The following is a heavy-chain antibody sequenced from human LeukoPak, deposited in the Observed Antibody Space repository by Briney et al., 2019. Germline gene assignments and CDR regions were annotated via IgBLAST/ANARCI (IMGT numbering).Heavy chain of an antibody. CDR1: GGSISSYY. D-gene: IGHD3-3*01. V-gene: IGHV4-4*07. CDR2: IYTSGST. CDR3: ARERRFWSGYNWFDP. Sequence: SETLSLTCTVSGGSISSYYWSWIRQPAGKGLEWIGRIYTSGSTNYNPSLKSRVTISVDTSKNQFSLKLSSVTAADTAVYYCARERRFWSGYNWFDPWGQGTLVTVSS. J-gene: IGHJ5*02.